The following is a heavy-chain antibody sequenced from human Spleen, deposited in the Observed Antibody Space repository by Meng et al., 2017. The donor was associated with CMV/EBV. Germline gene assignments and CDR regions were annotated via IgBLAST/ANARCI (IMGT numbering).Heavy chain of an antibody. D-gene: IGHD3-9*01. Sequence: SETLSLTCTVSGGSISSSTYYWGWIRQPPGKGLEWIGSIYYGGTTYYNPSLKSRVTISVDTSKNQFSLKVSSVTAADRAVYYCARDHTISAYYGMDVWGQGTTVTVSS. CDR3: ARDHTISAYYGMDV. J-gene: IGHJ6*02. CDR1: GGSISSSTYY. CDR2: IYYGGTT. V-gene: IGHV4-39*07.